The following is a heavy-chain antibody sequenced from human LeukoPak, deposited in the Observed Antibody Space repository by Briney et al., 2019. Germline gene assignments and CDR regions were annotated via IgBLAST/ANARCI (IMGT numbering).Heavy chain of an antibody. D-gene: IGHD5-18*01. V-gene: IGHV1-69*05. CDR1: VGTFSSYA. CDR3: ARDLDSYGTFDY. Sequence: SVKVSFKASVGTFSSYAISWVRPAPGQGREWMGRIIPIFGTANYAQKFQGRVTITTDESTSTAYMELSSLRSEDTAVYYCARDLDSYGTFDYWGQGTLVTVSS. CDR2: IIPIFGTA. J-gene: IGHJ4*02.